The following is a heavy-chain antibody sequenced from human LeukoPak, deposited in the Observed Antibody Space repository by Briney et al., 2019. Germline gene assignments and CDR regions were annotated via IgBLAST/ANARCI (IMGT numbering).Heavy chain of an antibody. CDR1: GGSFSGYY. V-gene: IGHV4-34*01. D-gene: IGHD3-3*01. CDR3: ARASYDFWSGYP. J-gene: IGHJ5*02. CDR2: IYYSGST. Sequence: SETLSLTCAVYGGSFSGYYWSWIRQPPGKGLEWIGSIYYSGSTYYNPSLKSRVTISVDTSKNQFPLKLSSVTAADTAVYYCARASYDFWSGYPWGQGTLVTVSS.